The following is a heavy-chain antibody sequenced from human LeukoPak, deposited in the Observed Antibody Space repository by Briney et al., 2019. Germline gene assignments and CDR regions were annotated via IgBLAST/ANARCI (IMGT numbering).Heavy chain of an antibody. Sequence: ASVKVSCKSSGGSFNSYSINWVRQTPGQGLEWMGRISPLLNVPHYPQQFQDRVTISADRSTTTAYMELRGLTSEDTAMYFCAREYKESNWNDGGAFDIWGHGTVVTVSS. CDR1: GGSFNSYS. V-gene: IGHV1-69*04. D-gene: IGHD1-1*01. CDR3: AREYKESNWNDGGAFDI. CDR2: ISPLLNVP. J-gene: IGHJ3*02.